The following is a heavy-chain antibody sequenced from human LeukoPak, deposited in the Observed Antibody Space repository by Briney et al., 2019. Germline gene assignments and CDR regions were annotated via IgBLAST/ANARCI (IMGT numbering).Heavy chain of an antibody. CDR3: ARRGYSGYDDDAFDI. CDR1: GFTFSSYW. V-gene: IGHV3-7*01. Sequence: PGGSLRLSCAASGFTFSSYWMSWVRQAPGKGLEWVANIKQDGSEKYYVDSVKGRFTISRDNAKNPLYLQMNSLRAEDTAVYYCARRGYSGYDDDAFDIWGQGTMVTVSS. CDR2: IKQDGSEK. J-gene: IGHJ3*02. D-gene: IGHD5-12*01.